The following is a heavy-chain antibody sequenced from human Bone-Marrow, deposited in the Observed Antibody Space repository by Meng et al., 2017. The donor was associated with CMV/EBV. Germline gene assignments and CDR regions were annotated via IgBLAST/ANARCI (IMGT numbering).Heavy chain of an antibody. CDR1: GYTFTSYG. J-gene: IGHJ4*02. CDR3: ARVRYCSSTSCSGGFDY. CDR2: INPSGGST. Sequence: ASVKVSCKASGYTFTSYGISWVRQAPGQGLEWMGIINPSGGSTSYAQKFQGRVTMTRDTSTSTVYMELSSLRSEDTAVYYCARVRYCSSTSCSGGFDYWGQGTLVTVLL. D-gene: IGHD2-2*01. V-gene: IGHV1-46*01.